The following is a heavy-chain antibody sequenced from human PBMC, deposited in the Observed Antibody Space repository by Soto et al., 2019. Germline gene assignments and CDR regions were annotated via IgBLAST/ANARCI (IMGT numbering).Heavy chain of an antibody. CDR2: IYYSGST. V-gene: IGHV4-39*01. CDR3: ARVSYMTTATQHYFDY. Sequence: SETLSLTCTVSGGSISSSSYYWGWIRQPPGKGLEWIGSIYYSGSTYYNPSLKSRVTISVDNSKNTLYLQMNSLRAEDTALYYCARVSYMTTATQHYFDYWGQGTLVTVSS. D-gene: IGHD4-17*01. J-gene: IGHJ4*02. CDR1: GGSISSSSYY.